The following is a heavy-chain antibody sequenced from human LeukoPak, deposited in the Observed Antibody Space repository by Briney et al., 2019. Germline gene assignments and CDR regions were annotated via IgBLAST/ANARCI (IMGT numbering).Heavy chain of an antibody. D-gene: IGHD4-23*01. CDR2: IYYSGST. J-gene: IGHJ3*02. CDR1: GGSISSSSYY. V-gene: IGHV4-39*07. CDR3: ARVGSGNSFAFDI. Sequence: PSETLSLTCTVSGGSISSSSYYWGWIRQPPGKGLEWIGSIYYSGSTNYNPSLKSRVTISVDKSKNQFSLKLSSVTAADTAVYYCARVGSGNSFAFDIWGQGTMVTVSS.